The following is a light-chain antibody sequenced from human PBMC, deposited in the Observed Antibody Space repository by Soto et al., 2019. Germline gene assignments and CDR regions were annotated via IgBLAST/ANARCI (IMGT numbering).Light chain of an antibody. CDR1: QGIRRD. CDR3: LQHNSYSIT. V-gene: IGKV1-17*01. CDR2: AAS. J-gene: IGKJ5*01. Sequence: DIQMTQSPSSLSASVGDRVTITCRASQGIRRDLGWYQQKPGKAPKRLIYAASSLESGVPSRFSGSGSGTEFTLTISSLQPEDFATYYCLQHNSYSITFGQGTRLEIK.